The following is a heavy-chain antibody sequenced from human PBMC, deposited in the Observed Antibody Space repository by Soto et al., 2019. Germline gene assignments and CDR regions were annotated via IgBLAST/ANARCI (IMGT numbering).Heavy chain of an antibody. V-gene: IGHV4-39*01. CDR3: ARSIVIAYYYYGMDV. D-gene: IGHD3-16*02. J-gene: IGHJ6*02. CDR2: IYYSGST. CDR1: GGSISSSSYY. Sequence: SETLSLTCTVSGGSISSSSYYWGWIRRPPGKGLEWIGSIYYSGSTYYNPSLKSRVTISVDTSKNQFPLKLSSVTAADTAVYYCARSIVIAYYYYGMDVWGQGTTVTVSS.